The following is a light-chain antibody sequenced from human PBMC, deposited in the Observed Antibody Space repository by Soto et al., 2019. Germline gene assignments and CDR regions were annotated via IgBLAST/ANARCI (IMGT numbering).Light chain of an antibody. CDR1: QSVSRSS. V-gene: IGKV3-20*01. J-gene: IGKJ1*01. CDR3: LQYGSSPRT. Sequence: EIVLTQSPGTLSLSPGERATLSCRASQSVSRSSLAWYHHKPGQAPKLLISGASSRATGIPDRFSGSGSGTDFTLTISRLEPEDFAVYYCLQYGSSPRTFGQGTQVEVK. CDR2: GAS.